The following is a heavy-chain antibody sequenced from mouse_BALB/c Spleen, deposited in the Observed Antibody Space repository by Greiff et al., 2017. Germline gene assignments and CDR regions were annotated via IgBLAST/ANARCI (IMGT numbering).Heavy chain of an antibody. V-gene: IGHV5-6-3*01. Sequence: EVKVVESGGGLVQPGGSLKLSCAASGFTFSSYGMSWVRQTPDKRLELVATINSNGGSTYYPDSVKGRFTISRDNAKNTLYLQMSSLKSEDTAMYYCARELRYYDYDVGYFDYWGQGTTLTVSS. J-gene: IGHJ2*01. CDR2: INSNGGST. D-gene: IGHD2-4*01. CDR1: GFTFSSYG. CDR3: ARELRYYDYDVGYFDY.